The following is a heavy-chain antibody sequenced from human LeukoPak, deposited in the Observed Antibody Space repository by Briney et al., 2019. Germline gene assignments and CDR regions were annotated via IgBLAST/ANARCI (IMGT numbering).Heavy chain of an antibody. V-gene: IGHV4-59*01. CDR3: ARVAAAADAFDI. D-gene: IGHD6-13*01. Sequence: SETLSLTCTVSGGSISSYYWSWLRQPPGKGLEWIGYIYYSGSTNYNPSLKSRVTISVDTSKNQFSLKLSSVTAADTAVYYCARVAAAADAFDIWGQGTMVTVSS. J-gene: IGHJ3*02. CDR1: GGSISSYY. CDR2: IYYSGST.